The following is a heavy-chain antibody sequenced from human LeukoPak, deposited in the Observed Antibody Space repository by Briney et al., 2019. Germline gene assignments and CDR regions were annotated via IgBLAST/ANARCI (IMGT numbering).Heavy chain of an antibody. D-gene: IGHD3-10*01. V-gene: IGHV4-59*11. CDR3: ARDRGSLYYFDY. CDR1: GASISNHY. CDR2: IFYSGST. Sequence: SETLSLTCTVSGASISNHYWSWIRQPPGKGLEWIGYIFYSGSTNYNPSLKSRVTISVDTSKNQFSLKLNSMTAADTAVYYCARDRGSLYYFDYWGQGTLVTVSS. J-gene: IGHJ4*02.